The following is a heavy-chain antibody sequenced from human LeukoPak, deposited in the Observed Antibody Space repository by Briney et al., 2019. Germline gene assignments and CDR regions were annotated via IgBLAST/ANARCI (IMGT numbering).Heavy chain of an antibody. CDR2: IGGSGTRT. J-gene: IGHJ4*02. Sequence: GGSLRLSCSASGFTFTTYGMNWVRQAPGKGLEWVSGIGGSGTRTYYADSVKGRFTISGDNSKNTLYLQMNSLRAEDTAIYYCATYRQVLLPFESWGQGTLVTVSS. D-gene: IGHD2-8*02. V-gene: IGHV3-23*01. CDR3: ATYRQVLLPFES. CDR1: GFTFTTYG.